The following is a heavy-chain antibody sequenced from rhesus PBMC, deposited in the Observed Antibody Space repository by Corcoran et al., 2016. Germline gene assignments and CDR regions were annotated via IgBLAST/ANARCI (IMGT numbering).Heavy chain of an antibody. D-gene: IGHD3-28*01. CDR3: ERHGYMNNRYFEF. CDR2: FYVSGSRT. V-gene: IGHV4-169*01. CDR1: GDSISSNY. Sequence: QLQLQESGPGLVKPSETLSVTCAVSGDSISSNYWSWIRQPPGKGLEWIGRFYVSGSRTNYNPSLKMRVPLSVDTAKNQLALKLSSVTAADTAVYYCERHGYMNNRYFEFWGQGALVTVSS. J-gene: IGHJ1*01.